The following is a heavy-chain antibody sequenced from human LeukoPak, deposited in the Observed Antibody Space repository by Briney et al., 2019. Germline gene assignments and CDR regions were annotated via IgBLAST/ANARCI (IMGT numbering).Heavy chain of an antibody. D-gene: IGHD1-26*01. J-gene: IGHJ4*02. CDR1: GGSISSYY. CDR3: ARIVGASDY. CDR2: IYDSGST. Sequence: PSETLSLTCTVSGGSISSYYWSWSRQPPGKGLEWIGYIYDSGSTNYNPSLKSRVTISVDTSKNQFSLKLSSVTAADTAVYYCARIVGASDYWGQGTLVTVSS. V-gene: IGHV4-4*08.